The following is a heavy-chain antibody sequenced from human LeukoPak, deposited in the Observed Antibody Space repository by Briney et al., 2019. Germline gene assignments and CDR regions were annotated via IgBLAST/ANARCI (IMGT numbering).Heavy chain of an antibody. D-gene: IGHD2-15*01. V-gene: IGHV3-23*01. CDR1: GFTFSSSA. J-gene: IGHJ4*02. CDR2: ISNNGGYT. CDR3: AKQLGYCSDGSCYFPY. Sequence: GGSLRLSCAASGFTFSSSAMSWVRQAPGKGLEWVSAISNNGGYTYYADSVQGRFTISRDNSKSTLRLQMNSLRAEDTAVYYCAKQLGYCSDGSCYFPYWGQGTLVTVSS.